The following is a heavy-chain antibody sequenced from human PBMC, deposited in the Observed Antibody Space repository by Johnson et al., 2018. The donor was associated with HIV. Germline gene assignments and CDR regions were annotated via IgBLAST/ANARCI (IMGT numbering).Heavy chain of an antibody. CDR3: AREMRWPSKAAFDI. CDR1: GFTVSNNY. D-gene: IGHD5-24*01. Sequence: VQLVESGGVVVQPGGSLRLSCAASGFTVSNNYVSWVRQAPGKGLEWVSVIYTSGDTYYADSVKGRFTISRDNSKNTLYLQMNSLRAEDTAVYYCAREMRWPSKAAFDIWGQGTMVTVSS. J-gene: IGHJ3*02. V-gene: IGHV3-66*01. CDR2: IYTSGDT.